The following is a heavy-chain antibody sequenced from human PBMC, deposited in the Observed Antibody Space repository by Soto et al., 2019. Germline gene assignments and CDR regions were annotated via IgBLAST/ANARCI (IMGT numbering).Heavy chain of an antibody. CDR1: GFTFSSYS. J-gene: IGHJ3*02. CDR2: ISSSSSYI. D-gene: IGHD6-13*01. V-gene: IGHV3-21*01. Sequence: EVPLVESGGGLVKPGGSLRLSCAASGFTFSSYSMNWVRQAPGKGLEWVSSISSSSSYIYYADSVKGRFTISRDNAKNSLYLQMNSLRAEDTAVYYCARTGVEESSSWPCDDAFDIWGQGTMVTVSS. CDR3: ARTGVEESSSWPCDDAFDI.